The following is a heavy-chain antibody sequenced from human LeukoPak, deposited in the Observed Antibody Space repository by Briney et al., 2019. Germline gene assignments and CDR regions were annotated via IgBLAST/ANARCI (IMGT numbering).Heavy chain of an antibody. J-gene: IGHJ4*02. CDR1: GFTFSSYS. Sequence: GGSLRLSCAASGFTFSSYSMNWVRQAPGKGLEWVSYISSSSTIYYADSVKGRFTISRDNAKNSLYLQMNSLRDEDTAVYYCARDYYCGGDCYPYYFDYWGQGTLVTVSS. CDR3: ARDYYCGGDCYPYYFDY. CDR2: ISSSSTI. D-gene: IGHD2-21*02. V-gene: IGHV3-48*02.